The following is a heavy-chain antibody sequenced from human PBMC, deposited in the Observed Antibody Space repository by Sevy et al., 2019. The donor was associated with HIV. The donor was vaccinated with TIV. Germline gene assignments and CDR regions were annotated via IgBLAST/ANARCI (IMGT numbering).Heavy chain of an antibody. CDR1: GYTFTSYG. CDR2: ISAYNGNT. Sequence: ASVKVSCKASGYTFTSYGISWVRQAPGQGLEWMGWISAYNGNTNYAQKLQGRVTMTTDTSTRTAYMELRSLRSEDTAVYYCAGDRDYVWGSYPDYWGQGTLVTVSS. D-gene: IGHD3-16*01. V-gene: IGHV1-18*01. J-gene: IGHJ4*02. CDR3: AGDRDYVWGSYPDY.